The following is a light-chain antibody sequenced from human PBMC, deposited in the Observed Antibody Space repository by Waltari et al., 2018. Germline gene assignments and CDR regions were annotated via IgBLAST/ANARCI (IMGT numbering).Light chain of an antibody. CDR2: GAT. Sequence: VLTQSPGNLSLSPGERATLSCRASQSITKRYLAWYQQKPGQAPRLLIYGATSRDAGIPDRFSGSGSGTDFTLTISRLEPEDFAVYYCQQYGSSVLYTFGQGTKLEIK. V-gene: IGKV3-20*01. CDR3: QQYGSSVLYT. CDR1: QSITKRY. J-gene: IGKJ2*01.